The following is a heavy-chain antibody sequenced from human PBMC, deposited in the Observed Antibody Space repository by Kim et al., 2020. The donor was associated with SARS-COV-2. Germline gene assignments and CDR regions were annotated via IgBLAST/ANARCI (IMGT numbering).Heavy chain of an antibody. Sequence: GGSLRLSCAASEFTFSSFAMGWVRQAPGKGLEWVSGISGSGGYYADSVKGRFTISRDNSKNTLYLQMNSLRAEDTAIYYCARASLSSGWFFDYWGQGTLVTVSS. V-gene: IGHV3-23*01. D-gene: IGHD6-19*01. CDR3: ARASLSSGWFFDY. CDR2: ISGSGG. CDR1: EFTFSSFA. J-gene: IGHJ4*02.